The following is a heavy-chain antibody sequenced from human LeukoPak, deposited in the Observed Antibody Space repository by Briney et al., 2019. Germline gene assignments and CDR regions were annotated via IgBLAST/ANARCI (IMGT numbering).Heavy chain of an antibody. CDR3: AKLTSGWFEDF. Sequence: RPGGSLRLSCATSGFNFNNFPMTWVRQAPGKGLEWVSAIRPSDGSTFYADSVEGRFTISRDSSKSTLYLQMNSLRAEDTAVYYCAKLTSGWFEDFWGQGTLVTVSS. CDR2: IRPSDGST. CDR1: GFNFNNFP. V-gene: IGHV3-23*01. D-gene: IGHD6-19*01. J-gene: IGHJ4*02.